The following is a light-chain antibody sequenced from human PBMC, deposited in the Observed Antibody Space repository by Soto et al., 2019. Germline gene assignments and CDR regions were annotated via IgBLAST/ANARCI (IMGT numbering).Light chain of an antibody. CDR2: EVS. CDR1: SSDVGGYNY. J-gene: IGLJ1*01. V-gene: IGLV2-14*01. Sequence: QSVLTQPASVSGSPGQSITISCTGTSSDVGGYNYVSWYQQHPGKAPKLMIYEVSNRPSGVSNRFSGSKSGNKASLTISGLQAEDEADYYCSSYTSSSTPWVFGTGTKVTVL. CDR3: SSYTSSSTPWV.